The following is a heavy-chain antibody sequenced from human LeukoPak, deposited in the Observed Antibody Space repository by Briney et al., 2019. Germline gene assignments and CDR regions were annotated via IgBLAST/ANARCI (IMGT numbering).Heavy chain of an antibody. Sequence: GGSLRLSCAASGFTFSSYAMSWVRQAPGKGLEWVSAISGSGGSTYYADSVKGRFTISRDNSKNTLYLQMNSLRAEDTAVYYCAKGSSSLQYYYDSSGYPGWGQGTLVTVSS. V-gene: IGHV3-23*01. CDR2: ISGSGGST. CDR1: GFTFSSYA. J-gene: IGHJ4*02. D-gene: IGHD3-22*01. CDR3: AKGSSSLQYYYDSSGYPG.